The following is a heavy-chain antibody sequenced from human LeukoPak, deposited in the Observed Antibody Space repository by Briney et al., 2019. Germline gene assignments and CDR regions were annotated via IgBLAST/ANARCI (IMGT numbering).Heavy chain of an antibody. CDR3: ARSRYSDWLWSWFDP. J-gene: IGHJ5*02. CDR2: INHSGST. CDR1: GGSFSGYY. Sequence: SETLSLTCAVYGGSFSGYYWSWIRQPPGKGLEWIGEINHSGSTNYNPSLKSRVTISVNTSKNQFSLKPSSVTAADTAVYYCARSRYSDWLWSWFDPWGQGTLVTVSS. D-gene: IGHD3-9*01. V-gene: IGHV4-34*01.